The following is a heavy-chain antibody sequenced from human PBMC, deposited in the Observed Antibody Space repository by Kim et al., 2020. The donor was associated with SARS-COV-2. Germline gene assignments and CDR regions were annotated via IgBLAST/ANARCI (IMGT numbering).Heavy chain of an antibody. CDR3: GRKILVRGVTDYGMDV. J-gene: IGHJ6*02. D-gene: IGHD3-10*01. CDR1: GFTFNTYG. CDR2: ISFDGSNT. Sequence: GGSLRLSCAASGFTFNTYGMHWVRQAPGKGLEWVAVISFDGSNTYYADSVKGRFTISRDNSKNTLHLQMNSLRDEDTAVYYCGRKILVRGVTDYGMDVWGQGTMVTVSS. V-gene: IGHV3-33*05.